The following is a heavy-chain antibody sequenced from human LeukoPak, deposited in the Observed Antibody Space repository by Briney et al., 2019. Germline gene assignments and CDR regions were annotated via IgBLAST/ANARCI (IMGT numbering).Heavy chain of an antibody. J-gene: IGHJ4*02. CDR1: GGTFSSYA. Sequence: ASVKVSCKASGGTFSSYAISWVRQAPGQGLEWMGGIIPIFGTANYAQKFQGRVTITADESTSTAYMELSSLRSEDTAVYYCAREGGIEMAFYRFLDYWGQGTLVTVSS. V-gene: IGHV1-69*13. D-gene: IGHD5-24*01. CDR2: IIPIFGTA. CDR3: AREGGIEMAFYRFLDY.